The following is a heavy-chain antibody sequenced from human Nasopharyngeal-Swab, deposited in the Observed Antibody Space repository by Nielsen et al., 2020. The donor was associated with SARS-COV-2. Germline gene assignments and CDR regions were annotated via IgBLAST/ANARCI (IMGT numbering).Heavy chain of an antibody. CDR3: ARAVWVVPAAISPAHNWFDP. CDR2: INAGNGNT. Sequence: WVGQAPGQRLEWMGWINAGNGNTKYSQKFQGRVTITRDTSASTAYMELSSLRSEDTAVYYCARAVWVVPAAISPAHNWFDPWGQGTLVTVSS. J-gene: IGHJ5*02. D-gene: IGHD2-2*01. V-gene: IGHV1-3*01.